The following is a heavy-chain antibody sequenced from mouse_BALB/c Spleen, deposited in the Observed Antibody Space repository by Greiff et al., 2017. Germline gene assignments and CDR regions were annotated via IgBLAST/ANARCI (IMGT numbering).Heavy chain of an antibody. CDR1: GFTFSSYA. CDR2: ISSGGSYT. V-gene: IGHV5-9-3*01. J-gene: IGHJ4*01. CDR3: ARRGLRYAMDY. Sequence: EVQGVESGGGLVKPGGSLKLSCAASGFTFSSYAMSWVRQTPEKRLEWVATISSGGSYTYYPDSVKGRFTISRDNAKNTLYLQMSSLRSEDTAMYYCARRGLRYAMDYWGQGTSVTVSS. D-gene: IGHD1-1*01.